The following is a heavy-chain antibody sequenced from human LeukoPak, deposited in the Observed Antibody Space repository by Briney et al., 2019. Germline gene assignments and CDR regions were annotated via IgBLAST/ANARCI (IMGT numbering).Heavy chain of an antibody. D-gene: IGHD2-2*01. CDR3: ARVPAAGIYYFDY. CDR2: ISSSSSYT. J-gene: IGHJ4*02. CDR1: GFTFSDYY. Sequence: PGGSLRLSCAASGFTFSDYYMSWIRQAPGQGLEWVSYISSSSSYTNYADSVKGRFTISRDNTKNSLYLQMNSLRAEDTAVYYCARVPAAGIYYFDYWGQGTLVTVSS. V-gene: IGHV3-11*05.